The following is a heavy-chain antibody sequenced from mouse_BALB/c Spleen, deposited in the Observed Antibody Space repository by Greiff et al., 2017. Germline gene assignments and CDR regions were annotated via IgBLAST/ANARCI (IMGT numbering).Heavy chain of an antibody. CDR3: TRDYGSSYGDY. V-gene: IGHV1-5*01. CDR1: GYSFTSYW. Sequence: EVQLQQSGTVLARPGASVKMSCKASGYSFTSYWMHWVKQRPGQGLEWIGAIYPGNSDTSYNQKFKGKAKLTAVTSASTAYMELSSLTNEDSAVYYCTRDYGSSYGDYWGQGTTLTVSS. J-gene: IGHJ2*01. D-gene: IGHD1-1*01. CDR2: IYPGNSDT.